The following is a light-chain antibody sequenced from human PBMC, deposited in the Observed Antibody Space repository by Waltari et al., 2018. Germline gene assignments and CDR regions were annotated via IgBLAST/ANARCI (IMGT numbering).Light chain of an antibody. J-gene: IGLJ2*01. CDR1: RSNLGSNR. CDR3: GTWDSSLTAGV. CDR2: EDN. Sequence: QSVLTQPPSVSAAPGQKVTIPCSGSRSNLGSNRVSWYQQFPGTAPKLLIYEDNRRPSGTPDRFSGSKSGTSATLDITGLQTGDEADYYCGTWDSSLTAGVFGGGTKLTVL. V-gene: IGLV1-51*02.